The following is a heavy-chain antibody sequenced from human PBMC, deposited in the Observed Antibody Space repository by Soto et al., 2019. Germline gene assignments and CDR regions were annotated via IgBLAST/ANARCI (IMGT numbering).Heavy chain of an antibody. CDR3: ARAGRDDYNLEARRYYYYYGMDV. D-gene: IGHD4-4*01. CDR2: IYYSGST. V-gene: IGHV4-59*01. Sequence: SETLSLTCTVSGGSISSYYWSWIRQPPGKGLEWIGYIYYSGSTNYNPSLKSRVTISVDTSKNQFSLKLSSVTAADTAVYYCARAGRDDYNLEARRYYYYYGMDVWGQGTTVTVSS. CDR1: GGSISSYY. J-gene: IGHJ6*02.